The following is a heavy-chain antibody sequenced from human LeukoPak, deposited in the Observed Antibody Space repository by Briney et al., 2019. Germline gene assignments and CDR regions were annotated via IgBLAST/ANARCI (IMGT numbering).Heavy chain of an antibody. J-gene: IGHJ5*02. CDR1: GFTFSNAW. CDR3: ARVLQQWLVLGRWFDP. Sequence: GGSLRLSCAASGFTFSNAWMSWVRQAPGKGLEWVANIKQDGSEKYYVDSVKGRFTISRDNAKNSLYLQMNSLRAEDTAVYYCARVLQQWLVLGRWFDPWGQGTLVTVSS. D-gene: IGHD6-19*01. V-gene: IGHV3-7*01. CDR2: IKQDGSEK.